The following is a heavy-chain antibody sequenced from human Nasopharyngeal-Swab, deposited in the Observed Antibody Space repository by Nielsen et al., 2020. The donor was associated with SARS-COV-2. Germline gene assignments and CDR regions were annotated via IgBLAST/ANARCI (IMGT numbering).Heavy chain of an antibody. Sequence: SETLSLTCTVSGASISNYWWTWIRQPPGKRLEWLGYIYNSGSTNYNPSLSSRVTISVDTSKNQFSLKLNSVTAADTAVYYCVRGVHSTGIKALDSWGQGVLVTVSS. D-gene: IGHD6-19*01. V-gene: IGHV4-59*01. CDR3: VRGVHSTGIKALDS. CDR1: GASISNYW. CDR2: IYNSGST. J-gene: IGHJ4*02.